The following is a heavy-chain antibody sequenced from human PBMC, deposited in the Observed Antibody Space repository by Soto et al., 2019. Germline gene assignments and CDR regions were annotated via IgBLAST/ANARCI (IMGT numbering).Heavy chain of an antibody. CDR1: GFTFDNYA. V-gene: IGHV3-23*01. Sequence: EVQLLESGGGLVQPGGSLRISCTASGFTFDNYAMAWVRQAPGKGRGWVAGISGSGDRTNYVDSVKGRFTISRDNSKNRLYLQMKSLRAEDTALYYCAKDYGVRGIMTNLFDSWGQGTLVAVSS. CDR3: AKDYGVRGIMTNLFDS. CDR2: ISGSGDRT. D-gene: IGHD3-10*01. J-gene: IGHJ5*01.